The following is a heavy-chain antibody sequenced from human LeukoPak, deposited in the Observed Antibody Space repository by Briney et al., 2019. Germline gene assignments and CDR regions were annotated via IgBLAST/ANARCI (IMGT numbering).Heavy chain of an antibody. D-gene: IGHD1-26*01. CDR3: ARSAVQANTPFYFDF. V-gene: IGHV3-48*01. CDR1: GFIFASYG. J-gene: IGHJ4*02. CDR2: ISADSSNT. Sequence: GGSLRLSCSASGFIFASYGMNWVRQAPGSGLQWVAYISADSSNTFYADSVKGRFTISRDDADNFLHLQMNSLSAEDTAVYYCARSAVQANTPFYFDFWGQGALVTVSS.